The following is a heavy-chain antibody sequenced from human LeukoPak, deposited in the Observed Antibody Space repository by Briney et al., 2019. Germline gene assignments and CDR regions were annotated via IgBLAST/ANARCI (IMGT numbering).Heavy chain of an antibody. D-gene: IGHD3-10*02. J-gene: IGHJ6*04. CDR1: GFTFINYS. Sequence: PGGSLRLSCSASGFTFINYSMNWVRQAPGKGLEWVSSISSSRNYIYYADSVKGRFTISRDNAKNSLYLQMNSLRAEDTAVYYCAELGITMIGGVWGKGTTVTISS. CDR3: AELGITMIGGV. CDR2: ISSSRNYI. V-gene: IGHV3-21*01.